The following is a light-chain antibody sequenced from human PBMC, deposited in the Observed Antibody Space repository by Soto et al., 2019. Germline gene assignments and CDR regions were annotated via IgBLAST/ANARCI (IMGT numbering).Light chain of an antibody. CDR3: QQLNSYPRT. CDR2: AAS. Sequence: DIQLTQSPSFLSASVGDRVTITCRASQGIRSFLAWYQQKPGKAPKLLIYAASTLQSGVPSRFSGSGSGTEFALTISSLQPEDFATSYCQQLNSYPRTFGQGTKVEIK. CDR1: QGIRSF. J-gene: IGKJ1*01. V-gene: IGKV1-9*01.